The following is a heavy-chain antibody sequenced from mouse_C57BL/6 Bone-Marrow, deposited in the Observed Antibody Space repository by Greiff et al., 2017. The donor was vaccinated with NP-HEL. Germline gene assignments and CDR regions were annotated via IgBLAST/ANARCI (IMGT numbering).Heavy chain of an antibody. J-gene: IGHJ2*01. CDR1: GYTFTSYW. CDR3: TRDYGSSSDY. V-gene: IGHV1-5*01. CDR2: IYPGNSDT. Sequence: VQLQQSGTVLARPGASVKMSCKTSGYTFTSYWMHWVKQRPGQGLEWIGAIYPGNSDTSYNQKFKGKVKLTAVTSASTAYMELSSLTNEDSAVYYCTRDYGSSSDYWGQGTTLTVSS. D-gene: IGHD1-1*01.